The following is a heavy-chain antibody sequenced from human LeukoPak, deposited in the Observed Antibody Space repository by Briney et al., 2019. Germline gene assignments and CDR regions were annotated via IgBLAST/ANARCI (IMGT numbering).Heavy chain of an antibody. Sequence: ASVKVSCKASGYTFTGYYMHWVRQAPGQGLEWMGRINPNSGGTNFAQKFQGRVTMTRDTSISTAYMELSRLRSDDTAVYYCARANTVTTFVDYWGQGTLVTVSS. CDR2: INPNSGGT. J-gene: IGHJ4*02. D-gene: IGHD4-17*01. CDR3: ARANTVTTFVDY. V-gene: IGHV1-2*06. CDR1: GYTFTGYY.